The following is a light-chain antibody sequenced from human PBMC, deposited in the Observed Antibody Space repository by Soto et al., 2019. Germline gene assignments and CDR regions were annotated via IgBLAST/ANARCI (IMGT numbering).Light chain of an antibody. CDR1: QGVSRK. V-gene: IGKV3-15*01. J-gene: IGKJ4*01. CDR2: GAS. CDR3: QQYYTWPIT. Sequence: EVVMTQSPATLSVAPGERVTFSCRASQGVSRKLAWYQHKPGQAPRLLISGASTGATGIPARFSGSGSGTEFTLTISSLQSEDGAIYYCQQYYTWPITFGGGTKVDIK.